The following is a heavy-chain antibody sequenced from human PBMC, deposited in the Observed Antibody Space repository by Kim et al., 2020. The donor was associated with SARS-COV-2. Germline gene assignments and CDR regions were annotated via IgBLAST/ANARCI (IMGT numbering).Heavy chain of an antibody. J-gene: IGHJ4*02. Sequence: NPSLKSRVTISVDTSKNQFSLKLGSVTAADTAVYYCARARITTRDYYFDYWGQGTLVTVSS. CDR3: ARARITTRDYYFDY. D-gene: IGHD3-16*01. V-gene: IGHV4-59*01.